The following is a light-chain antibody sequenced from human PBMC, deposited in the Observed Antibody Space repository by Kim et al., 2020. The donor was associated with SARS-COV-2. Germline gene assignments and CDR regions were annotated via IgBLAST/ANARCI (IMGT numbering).Light chain of an antibody. CDR2: DAS. J-gene: IGKJ4*01. CDR1: QSVSSY. V-gene: IGKV3-11*01. Sequence: LSPGERVTLSCRASQSVSSYLAWYQHKPGQPPGLLIYDASNRATGIPARFSGSGSGTDFTLTIISLEPEDFAVYYCQQRSNWPLTFGGGTKVDIK. CDR3: QQRSNWPLT.